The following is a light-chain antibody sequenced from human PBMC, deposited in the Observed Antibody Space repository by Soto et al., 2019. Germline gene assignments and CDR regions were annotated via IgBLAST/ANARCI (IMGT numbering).Light chain of an antibody. J-gene: IGLJ1*01. V-gene: IGLV2-14*01. CDR3: SSYTSISTYV. CDR2: DVT. Sequence: QSVLTQPASVSGSPGQSITISCTGTSSYVGGYNFVSWYQQHPDKAPKLMIYDVTNRPPGVSNRFSGSKSGNTASLTISGLQAEDEADYYCSSYTSISTYVFGTGTKVTVL. CDR1: SSYVGGYNF.